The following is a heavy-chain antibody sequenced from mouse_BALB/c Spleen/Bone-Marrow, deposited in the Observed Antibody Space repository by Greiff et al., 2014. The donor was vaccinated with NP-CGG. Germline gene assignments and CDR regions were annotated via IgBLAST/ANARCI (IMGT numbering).Heavy chain of an antibody. CDR3: SDGNFYAWDY. D-gene: IGHD2-1*01. J-gene: IGHJ4*01. Sequence: EVQLVESGAELVRSGASVKLSCTASGFNIKDYYIHWVKQRPEQGLEWIGWIDPENGDTEYAPKFQGKATMTADTSSNTAYLQLSSRTSVDPAFYYCSDGNFYAWDYGGQGPSVPVSS. CDR2: IDPENGDT. CDR1: GFNIKDYY. V-gene: IGHV14-4*02.